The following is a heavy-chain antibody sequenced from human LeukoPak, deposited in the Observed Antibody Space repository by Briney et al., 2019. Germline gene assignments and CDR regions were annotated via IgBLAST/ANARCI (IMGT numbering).Heavy chain of an antibody. V-gene: IGHV4-39*01. CDR2: IYYTGTT. J-gene: IGHJ5*02. Sequence: MTSETLSLTCIVSGGSLNSPNYYWGWIRQPPGKGLEWIGTIYYTGTTYYNPSLKSRLTISVDTSKNQFPLKLTSVTAADTAVYYCARHDYYGSLNWFDPWGQGTLITVSS. D-gene: IGHD3-10*01. CDR1: GGSLNSPNYY. CDR3: ARHDYYGSLNWFDP.